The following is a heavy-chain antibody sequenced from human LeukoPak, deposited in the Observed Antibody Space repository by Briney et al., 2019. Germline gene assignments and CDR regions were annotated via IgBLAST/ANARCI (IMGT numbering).Heavy chain of an antibody. D-gene: IGHD3-9*01. V-gene: IGHV4-31*03. Sequence: SETLCLTCTVSGGSISSGGYYWSWIRQHAGKGLEWIGYIYYSGSTYYNPPLKSRVTISVDTSKNQCSLKLSSVTAADTAVYYCARDVRYYDILTGYYNPTEGWFDPWGQGTLVTVSS. CDR3: ARDVRYYDILTGYYNPTEGWFDP. J-gene: IGHJ5*02. CDR1: GGSISSGGYY. CDR2: IYYSGST.